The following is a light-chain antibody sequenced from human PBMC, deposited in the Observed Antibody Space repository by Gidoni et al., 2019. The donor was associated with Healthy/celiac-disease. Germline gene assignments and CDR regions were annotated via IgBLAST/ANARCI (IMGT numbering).Light chain of an antibody. CDR1: LSLLHSTGYHY. J-gene: IGKJ1*01. CDR3: MQALQTRT. Sequence: EIVMTQSPLSLPVTPGEPASISCRSSLSLLHSTGYHYLDWYLQKPGQSPQLLIYLGSTGASGVPDRFGGSGSGKDFTLKISRVEAEDVGDYYCMQALQTRTFGQGTKVEIK. V-gene: IGKV2-28*01. CDR2: LGS.